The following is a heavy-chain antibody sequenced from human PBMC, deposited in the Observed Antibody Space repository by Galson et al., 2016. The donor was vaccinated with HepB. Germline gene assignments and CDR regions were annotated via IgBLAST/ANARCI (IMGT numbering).Heavy chain of an antibody. CDR1: GFSFRSHA. Sequence: SLRLSCAVSGFSFRSHAMNWARQAPGKGLEWVSSISSGSSYTYYADSVKGRFTISRDNARNSLYLQMNSLRVEDTAVYYCARMRYSSGWLDGFDIWGQGILVTVSS. CDR3: ARMRYSSGWLDGFDI. V-gene: IGHV3-21*01. CDR2: ISSGSSYT. J-gene: IGHJ4*02. D-gene: IGHD6-19*01.